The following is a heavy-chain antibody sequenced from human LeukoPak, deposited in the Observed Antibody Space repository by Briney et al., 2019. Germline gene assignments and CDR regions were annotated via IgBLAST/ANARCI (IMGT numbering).Heavy chain of an antibody. D-gene: IGHD3-10*01. Sequence: GGSLRLSCAASGFTFSSYAMGWVRQAPGKGLEWVLAVSGGNDNTHYADSVKGRFTIYRHNSKNTLYLQMNSLRAEDTALYYCAKVAYYYGSGSYFQAYFDYWGQGTLVTVSS. CDR3: AKVAYYYGSGSYFQAYFDY. J-gene: IGHJ4*02. V-gene: IGHV3-23*01. CDR1: GFTFSSYA. CDR2: VSGGNDNT.